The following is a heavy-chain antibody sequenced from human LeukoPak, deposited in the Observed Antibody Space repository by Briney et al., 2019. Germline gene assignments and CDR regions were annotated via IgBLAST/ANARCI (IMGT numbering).Heavy chain of an antibody. CDR1: GGSISSYY. CDR3: ARITGFGESPDY. D-gene: IGHD3-10*01. CDR2: IYYSGST. V-gene: IGHV4-59*05. J-gene: IGHJ4*02. Sequence: PSETLSLTCTVSGGSISSYYWSWIRQPPGKGLEWIGSIYYSGSTYYNPSLKSRVTIYVDTSKNQISLKLNSVTAADTAVYYCARITGFGESPDYWGQGTLVTVSS.